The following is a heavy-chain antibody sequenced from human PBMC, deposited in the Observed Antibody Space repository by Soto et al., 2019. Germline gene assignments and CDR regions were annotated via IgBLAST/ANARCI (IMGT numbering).Heavy chain of an antibody. CDR1: GYTFTSYY. V-gene: IGHV1-46*01. D-gene: IGHD3-10*01. J-gene: IGHJ6*02. CDR2: INPSGGGT. Sequence: ASVKVSCKASGYTFTSYYMHCVRQAPGQGLEWMGIINPSGGGTTYAQRFQGRVTMTTGTSTSTVYMELSSLRSEDTAVYYCAREWVVVRGVFIYAMDVWGQGTTVTVSS. CDR3: AREWVVVRGVFIYAMDV.